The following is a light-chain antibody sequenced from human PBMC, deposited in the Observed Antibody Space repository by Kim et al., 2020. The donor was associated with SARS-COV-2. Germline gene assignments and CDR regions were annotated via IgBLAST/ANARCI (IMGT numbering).Light chain of an antibody. V-gene: IGKV1-5*03. CDR3: QQYNSYPWT. CDR2: KAS. Sequence: DIQMTQSPSTLSASVGDRVTITCRASQSISSWLAWYQQKPGKAPKLLIYKASNLESGVPSRFSGSGSGTEFTLTISSLHPDDFATYYCQQYNSYPWTFGQGTKVDIK. J-gene: IGKJ1*01. CDR1: QSISSW.